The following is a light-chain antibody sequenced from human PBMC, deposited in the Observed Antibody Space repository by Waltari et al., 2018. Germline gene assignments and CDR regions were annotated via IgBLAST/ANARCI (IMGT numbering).Light chain of an antibody. Sequence: DIQMTQSPSTLSASVGDRVTITCRASQSISSWMAWYQQKPVKAPNLLIYQSSTLESGVPSRFSASGSGTEFTLTISSLQPEDFATYHCQQYSSYRAFGQGTTVEIK. J-gene: IGKJ1*01. V-gene: IGKV1-5*03. CDR3: QQYSSYRA. CDR1: QSISSW. CDR2: QSS.